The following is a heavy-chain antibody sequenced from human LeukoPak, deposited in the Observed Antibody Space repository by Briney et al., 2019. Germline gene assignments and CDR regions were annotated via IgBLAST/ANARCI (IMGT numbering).Heavy chain of an antibody. CDR3: ARVVVVPAAMWSYNWFDP. J-gene: IGHJ5*02. V-gene: IGHV4-34*01. D-gene: IGHD2-2*01. CDR2: IKHSGST. CDR1: GASFSGYY. Sequence: SETLSLTCAVDGASFSGYYWSWIRQPPGKGLEWVGEIKHSGSTNYNPSLKSRVTISVDTSKNQFSPKLSSVTAADTAVYYCARVVVVPAAMWSYNWFDPWGQGTLVTVSS.